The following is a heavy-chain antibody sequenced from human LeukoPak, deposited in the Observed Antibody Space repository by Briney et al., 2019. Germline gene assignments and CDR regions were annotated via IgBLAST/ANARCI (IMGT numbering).Heavy chain of an antibody. CDR3: TRHKSSSSQTFDY. CDR1: GFTFSGSA. Sequence: GGSLRLSCAASGFTFSGSAMHWVRQASGKGLEWVGRIRSKANSYATAYAASVKGRFTISRDDSKNTAYLQMNSLKTEDTAVYYCTRHKSSSSQTFDYWGQGTLVTVSS. J-gene: IGHJ4*02. V-gene: IGHV3-73*01. D-gene: IGHD6-6*01. CDR2: IRSKANSYAT.